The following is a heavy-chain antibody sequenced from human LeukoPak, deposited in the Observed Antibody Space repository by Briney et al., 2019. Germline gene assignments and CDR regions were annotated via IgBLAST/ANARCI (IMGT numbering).Heavy chain of an antibody. Sequence: GSLRLSCAASGFTFSSYSMNWVRQAPGKGLEWVSSISSSSSYIYYADSVKGRFTISRDNAKNSLYLQMNSLRAEDTAVYYCARDEGGEYYYGSGSYNYWGQGTLVTVCS. J-gene: IGHJ4*02. CDR1: GFTFSSYS. CDR3: ARDEGGEYYYGSGSYNY. D-gene: IGHD3-10*01. CDR2: ISSSSSYI. V-gene: IGHV3-21*01.